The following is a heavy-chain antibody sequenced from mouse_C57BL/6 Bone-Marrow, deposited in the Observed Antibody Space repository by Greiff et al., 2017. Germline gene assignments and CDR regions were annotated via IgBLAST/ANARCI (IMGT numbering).Heavy chain of an antibody. CDR3: ARDWGKWLLWAIDY. J-gene: IGHJ4*01. CDR2: ISDGGSYT. CDR1: GFTFSSYA. D-gene: IGHD2-3*01. V-gene: IGHV5-4*01. Sequence: EVQVVESGGGLVKPGGSLKLSCAASGFTFSSYAMSWVRQTPEKRLEWVATISDGGSYTYYPDNVQGRFTISGDNAKNNLYLQMSHLQSEDTAMYYCARDWGKWLLWAIDYWGQGTSVTVAS.